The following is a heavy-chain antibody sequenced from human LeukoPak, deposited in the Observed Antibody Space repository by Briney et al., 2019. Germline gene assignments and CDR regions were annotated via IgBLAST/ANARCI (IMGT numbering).Heavy chain of an antibody. Sequence: GGSLRLSCAASGFAFSSYNLNWVRQAPGQGLEWVSYISGSSNTIYYADSVKGRFTISRDNAKNSLYLQMNSLRAEDTAVYYCARRHLDSAGWTIDYWGQGTLVTVSS. J-gene: IGHJ4*02. D-gene: IGHD3-9*01. V-gene: IGHV3-48*01. CDR2: ISGSSNTI. CDR3: ARRHLDSAGWTIDY. CDR1: GFAFSSYN.